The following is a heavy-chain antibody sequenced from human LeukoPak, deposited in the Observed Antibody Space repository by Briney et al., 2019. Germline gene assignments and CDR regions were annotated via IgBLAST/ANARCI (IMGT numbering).Heavy chain of an antibody. CDR3: ARGGYSSAWHDY. CDR1: GGSISSYY. Sequence: PSETLSLTCTVSGGSISSYYWGWLRQPAGKGLEWIGHIYTSGSTNYNPSLKSRVTMSVDTSKNQFSLKLSSVTAADTAVYYCARGGYSSAWHDYWGQGTLVTVSS. V-gene: IGHV4-4*07. J-gene: IGHJ4*02. D-gene: IGHD6-25*01. CDR2: IYTSGST.